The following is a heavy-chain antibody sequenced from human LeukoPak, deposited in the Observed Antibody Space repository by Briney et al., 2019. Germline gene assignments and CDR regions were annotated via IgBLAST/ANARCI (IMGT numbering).Heavy chain of an antibody. V-gene: IGHV3-7*01. CDR2: IKGDGSEK. J-gene: IGHJ4*02. CDR3: ARERLGDCSGGICHFRYFDY. CDR1: GFTFSDYW. D-gene: IGHD2-15*01. Sequence: GGSLRLSCAASGFTFSDYWMSWVRQAPGKGLEWVANIKGDGSEKHYVDSVKGRFTISRDNAENSLYLQMSSLRSEDTAVYYCARERLGDCSGGICHFRYFDYWGQGTLVTVSS.